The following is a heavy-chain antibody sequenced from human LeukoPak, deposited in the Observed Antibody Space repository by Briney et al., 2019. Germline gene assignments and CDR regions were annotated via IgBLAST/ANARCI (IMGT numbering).Heavy chain of an antibody. Sequence: TSETLSLTCAVSGGSISRGGYSWSWIRQPPGKGLEWIGYFYYSGSTYYNPSLKSRVTISVDTSKNQFSLKLSSVTAADTAVYYCARQKAGRRTAFDIWGQGTMVTVSS. CDR1: GGSISRGGYS. D-gene: IGHD6-19*01. J-gene: IGHJ3*02. V-gene: IGHV4-30-4*07. CDR3: ARQKAGRRTAFDI. CDR2: FYYSGST.